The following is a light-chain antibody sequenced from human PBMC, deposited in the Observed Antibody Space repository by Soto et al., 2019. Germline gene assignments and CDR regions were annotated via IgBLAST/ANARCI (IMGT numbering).Light chain of an antibody. Sequence: DIVMTQSPDSLAVSLGERATINCKSSQSLLFSSDNRNNLTWYQQKPGQPPKLLLSWASTRESGVPDRFSGSGSGTEFTLTISSLQSEDFAVYYCQQYNDWLGTFGPGTKVHLK. CDR3: QQYNDWLGT. J-gene: IGKJ3*01. CDR2: WAS. V-gene: IGKV4-1*01. CDR1: QSLLFSSDNRNN.